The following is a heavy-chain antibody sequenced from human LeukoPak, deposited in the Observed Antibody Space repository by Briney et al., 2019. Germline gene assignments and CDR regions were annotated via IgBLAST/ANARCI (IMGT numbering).Heavy chain of an antibody. D-gene: IGHD2-8*01. CDR3: AKNLLPYCTNGVCKDY. CDR2: ISGSGGST. Sequence: PGGSLRLSCAASGFTFSSYAMSWVRQAPGKGLEWVSAISGSGGSTYYADSVKGRFTISGDNSKNTLYLQMNSLRAEDTAVYYCAKNLLPYCTNGVCKDYWGQGTLVTVSS. V-gene: IGHV3-23*01. J-gene: IGHJ4*02. CDR1: GFTFSSYA.